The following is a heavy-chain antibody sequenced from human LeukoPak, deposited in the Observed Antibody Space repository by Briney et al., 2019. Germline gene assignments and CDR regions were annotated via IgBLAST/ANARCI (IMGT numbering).Heavy chain of an antibody. CDR3: ARHLLSLDPGWFDP. V-gene: IGHV4-39*01. J-gene: IGHJ5*02. CDR2: FYYSGTT. CDR1: GGSISSSSNF. D-gene: IGHD1-1*01. Sequence: SETLSLTCTVSGGSISSSSNFCGWIRQPPGKGLEWIGTFYYSGTTYYNPSLKSRVTISVDASKNQFSLKLTSVTAADTAVYYCARHLLSLDPGWFDPWGQGTLVTVSS.